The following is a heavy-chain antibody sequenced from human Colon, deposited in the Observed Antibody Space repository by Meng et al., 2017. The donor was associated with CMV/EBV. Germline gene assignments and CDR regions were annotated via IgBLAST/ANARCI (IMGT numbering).Heavy chain of an antibody. CDR2: IRNDSSTI. CDR1: GFIFKNYW. CDR3: ARFDL. Sequence: GESLKISCAASGFIFKNYWMTWVRQAPGRGLEWVSYIRNDSSTIYYADSVKGRFTISRDNAKNSLYLQMNSLRAEDTAIYYCARFDLWGQGTLVTVSS. J-gene: IGHJ5*02. V-gene: IGHV3-48*04.